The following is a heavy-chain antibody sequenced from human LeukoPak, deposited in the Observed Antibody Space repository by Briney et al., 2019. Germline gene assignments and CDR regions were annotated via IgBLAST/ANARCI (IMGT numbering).Heavy chain of an antibody. CDR3: ALRYFDRDY. D-gene: IGHD3-9*01. V-gene: IGHV4-39*01. Sequence: SETLSLTCTVSGGSISSSNYYWVWIRQPPGKGLEWVGSIYYSGSTYYNPPLKSRVTISVDTSKNQFSLKLSSVTAADTAVYYCALRYFDRDYWGQGTLVTVSS. CDR2: IYYSGST. CDR1: GGSISSSNYY. J-gene: IGHJ4*02.